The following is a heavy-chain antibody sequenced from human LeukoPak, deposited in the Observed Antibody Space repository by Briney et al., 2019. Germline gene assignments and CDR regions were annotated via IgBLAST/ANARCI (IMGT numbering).Heavy chain of an antibody. V-gene: IGHV4-31*03. D-gene: IGHD4-17*01. CDR2: IYYSGST. CDR1: GGSISSGGYY. Sequence: SQTLSLTCTVSGGSISSGGYYWSWIRQHPGKGLEWIGYIYYSGSTYYNPSLKSRVTISVDTSKNQFPLKLSSVTAADTAVYYCARGSHGDYSDYWGQGTLVTVSS. CDR3: ARGSHGDYSDY. J-gene: IGHJ4*02.